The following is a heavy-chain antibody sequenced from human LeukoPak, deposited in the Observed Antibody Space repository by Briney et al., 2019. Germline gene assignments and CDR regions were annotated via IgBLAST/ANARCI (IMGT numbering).Heavy chain of an antibody. CDR2: IYYSGST. V-gene: IGHV4-39*07. CDR3: ARVHYGDSGLGSDIFDY. CDR1: GGSISSGTYY. D-gene: IGHD4-17*01. J-gene: IGHJ4*02. Sequence: SETLSLTCTVSGGSISSGTYYWGWIRQPPGKGLEWIGNIYYSGSTYYNSSLKSRVTISVDTSKNQFSLRLSSVTAADTAVYYCARVHYGDSGLGSDIFDYWGQGTLVTVSS.